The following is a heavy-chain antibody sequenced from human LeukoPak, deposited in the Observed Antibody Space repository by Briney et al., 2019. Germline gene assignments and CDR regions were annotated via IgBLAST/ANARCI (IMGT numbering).Heavy chain of an antibody. J-gene: IGHJ4*02. CDR2: INPSGDST. V-gene: IGHV1-46*01. Sequence: EASVKVSCKASGYTFTGYYMHWVRQAPGQGLEWMGIINPSGDSTNYAQKFQGRVTMTRDTSTSTVYMELSSLRSEDTAVYYCAREIRSVAVTGTGCDYWGQGTLVSVSS. CDR3: AREIRSVAVTGTGCDY. D-gene: IGHD6-19*01. CDR1: GYTFTGYY.